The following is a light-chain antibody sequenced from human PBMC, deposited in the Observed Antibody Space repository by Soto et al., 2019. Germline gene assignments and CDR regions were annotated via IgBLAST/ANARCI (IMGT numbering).Light chain of an antibody. CDR2: SNN. CDR1: SSNIGSHT. CDR3: AAWDDSLNGLI. Sequence: QLVLTQPPSASGTPGQRITISCSGSSSNIGSHTVNWHQQVPGTAPKLLIYSNNERPSGVPDRFSGSKSGTSASLAISGLQSGDEADYYCAAWDDSLNGLIFGGGTKLTVL. J-gene: IGLJ2*01. V-gene: IGLV1-44*01.